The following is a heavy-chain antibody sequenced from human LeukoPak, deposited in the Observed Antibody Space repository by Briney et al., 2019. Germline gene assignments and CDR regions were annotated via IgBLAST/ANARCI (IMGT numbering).Heavy chain of an antibody. CDR1: GFTFSSYS. J-gene: IGHJ5*02. V-gene: IGHV3-48*01. Sequence: PGGSLRLSCAASGFTFSSYSMNWVRQAPGKGLEWVSYISSSSSTIYYADSVKGRFTIARDNSKNTLYLQVNSLRAEDTAVDYCARVPAGVVAARFNWFDPWGQGTLVTVSS. CDR2: ISSSSSTI. CDR3: ARVPAGVVAARFNWFDP. D-gene: IGHD6-6*01.